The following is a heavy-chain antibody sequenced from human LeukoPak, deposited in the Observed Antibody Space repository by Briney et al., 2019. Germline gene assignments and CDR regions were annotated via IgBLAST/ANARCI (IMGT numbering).Heavy chain of an antibody. CDR2: ISYDGSNK. CDR3: GGGTIGGTYGAPFDY. Sequence: GGSLRLSCAASGFTFSSYAMHWVRQAPGKGLEWVAVISYDGSNKYYADSVKGRFTISRDNSKNTLYLQMNSLRAEDTDVYYWGGGTIGGTYGAPFDYWGQGGLVTVSS. D-gene: IGHD2-8*01. V-gene: IGHV3-30*04. J-gene: IGHJ4*02. CDR1: GFTFSSYA.